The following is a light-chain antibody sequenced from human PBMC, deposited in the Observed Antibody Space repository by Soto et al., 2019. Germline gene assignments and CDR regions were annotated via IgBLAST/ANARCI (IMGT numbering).Light chain of an antibody. CDR1: SSDIGSYNF. J-gene: IGLJ3*02. CDR3: CSYRSSRTWV. Sequence: QFALTQSASGSGSPGQSITISCTGTSSDIGSYNFVSWYQQCPGKAPRLLIYEVTNRPSGVSNRFFGSKSGNTASLTISGLQAEDDADYYCCSYRSSRTWVFGGGTKLTVL. CDR2: EVT. V-gene: IGLV2-14*01.